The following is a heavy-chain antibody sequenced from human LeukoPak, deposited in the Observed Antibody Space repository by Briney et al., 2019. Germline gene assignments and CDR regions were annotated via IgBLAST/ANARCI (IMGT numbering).Heavy chain of an antibody. CDR2: ISAYNDNT. D-gene: IGHD6-13*01. CDR1: GYTFTSYG. CDR3: ARDQQQQLPFDY. J-gene: IGHJ4*02. Sequence: ASVKVSCKTSGYTFTSYGISWVRQAPGQGLEWMGWISAYNDNTNYAQKLQGRVTMTTDTSTSTAYMELRSLRSDDTAVYYCARDQQQQLPFDYWGQGTLVTVSS. V-gene: IGHV1-18*01.